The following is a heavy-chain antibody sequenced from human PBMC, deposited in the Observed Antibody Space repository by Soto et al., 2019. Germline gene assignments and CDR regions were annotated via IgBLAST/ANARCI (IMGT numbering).Heavy chain of an antibody. Sequence: VASVKVSCKGSGGTFSSYAISWVRQAPGQGLEWMGGIIPIFGTANYAQKDQGRVTITADESTSTAYMELSSLRSEDTAVYYCARYPGYYDSSGYYYYYGLDVWGEGTMVTGSS. V-gene: IGHV1-69*13. D-gene: IGHD3-22*01. CDR1: GGTFSSYA. CDR3: ARYPGYYDSSGYYYYYGLDV. J-gene: IGHJ6*04. CDR2: IIPIFGTA.